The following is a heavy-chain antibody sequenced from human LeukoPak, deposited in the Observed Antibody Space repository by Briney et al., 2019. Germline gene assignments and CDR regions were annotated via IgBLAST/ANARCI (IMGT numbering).Heavy chain of an antibody. J-gene: IGHJ5*02. V-gene: IGHV4-59*12. CDR3: ARVKQWLVQGDWFDP. Sequence: SETLSLTCTVSGGSISSYYWSWIRQPPGKGLEWIGYIYYSGSTNYNPSLKSRVTISLDTSKNQFSLKLSSVTAADTAVYYCARVKQWLVQGDWFDPWGQGTLVTVSS. D-gene: IGHD6-19*01. CDR1: GGSISSYY. CDR2: IYYSGST.